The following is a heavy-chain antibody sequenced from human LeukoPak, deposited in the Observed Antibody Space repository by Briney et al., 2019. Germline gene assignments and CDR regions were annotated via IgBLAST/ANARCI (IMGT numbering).Heavy chain of an antibody. Sequence: SETLSLTCTVSGYSISSGYYWGWIRQPPGKGLEWIGSIYHSGSTYYNPSLKSRVTISVDTSKNQFSLKVTSVTAADTAVYYCARHRLPNWFDPWGQGTLVTVSS. J-gene: IGHJ5*02. CDR3: ARHRLPNWFDP. V-gene: IGHV4-38-2*02. CDR2: IYHSGST. CDR1: GYSISSGYY.